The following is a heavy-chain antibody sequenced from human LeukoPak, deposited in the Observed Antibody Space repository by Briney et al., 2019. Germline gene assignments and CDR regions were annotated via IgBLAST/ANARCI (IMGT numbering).Heavy chain of an antibody. J-gene: IGHJ4*02. CDR3: AKGGSRALYSGSYYGSFDY. CDR2: IRYDGSNK. Sequence: GGSLRLSCAASGFTFSSYGMHWVRQAPGKGLEWVAFIRYDGSNKYYANSVKGRFTISRDNSKNTLYLQMNSLRAEDTAVYYCAKGGSRALYSGSYYGSFDYWGQGTLVTVSS. D-gene: IGHD1-26*01. V-gene: IGHV3-30*02. CDR1: GFTFSSYG.